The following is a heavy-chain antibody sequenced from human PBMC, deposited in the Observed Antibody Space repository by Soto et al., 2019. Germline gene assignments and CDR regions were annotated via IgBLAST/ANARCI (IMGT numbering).Heavy chain of an antibody. CDR1: EYTFANHD. D-gene: IGHD3-16*01. J-gene: IGHJ4*02. CDR2: MNPNSGNA. Sequence: QVQLVQSGAELKEPGASVIVSCKASEYTFANHDINWVRQATGRGLEWMGWMNPNSGNAGYAQKFQGRVTMTRDTSVDTANMELRNLRSDDTAVYYCARGWGRWPHEKPGDYWGQGTLVTVSS. CDR3: ARGWGRWPHEKPGDY. V-gene: IGHV1-8*01.